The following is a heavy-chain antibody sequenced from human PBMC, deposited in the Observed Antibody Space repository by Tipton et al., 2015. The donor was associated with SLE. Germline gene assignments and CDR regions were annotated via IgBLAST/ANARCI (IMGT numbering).Heavy chain of an antibody. CDR3: TRKNGDYVN. CDR1: GFTFDDFA. Sequence: SLRLSCAASGFTFDDFAMHWVRQAPGKGLEWVGFIRSKAYGGTTEYAASVKGRFTISRDDSKSIAYLQMNSLKTEDTAVYYCTRKNGDYVNWGQGTLVTVSS. D-gene: IGHD4-17*01. CDR2: IRSKAYGGTT. J-gene: IGHJ4*02. V-gene: IGHV3-49*04.